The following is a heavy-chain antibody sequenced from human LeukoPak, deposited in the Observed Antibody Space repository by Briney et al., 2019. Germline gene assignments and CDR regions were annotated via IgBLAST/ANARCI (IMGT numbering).Heavy chain of an antibody. V-gene: IGHV3-30*18. J-gene: IGHJ4*02. CDR3: AKDMNTVTTTFDY. Sequence: GRSLRLSCIASGFTFSTYAMHWVRQAPGKGLEWVAVISNDATKKYYADSVKGRSTISRDNSENTLYLQMNSLRAEDTAVYYCAKDMNTVTTTFDYWGQGTLVTVSS. CDR1: GFTFSTYA. D-gene: IGHD4-17*01. CDR2: ISNDATKK.